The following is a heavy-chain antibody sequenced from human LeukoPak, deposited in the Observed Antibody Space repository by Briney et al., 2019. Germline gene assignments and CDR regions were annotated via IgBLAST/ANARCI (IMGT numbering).Heavy chain of an antibody. Sequence: PGGSLRLSCAASGFTFSTYAMSWVRQAPGKGLECASALSGNGNTIYYADSVKGRFTISRDNSKNMLSLQMNSLRAEDTAVYYCAKALYGGHDYWGQGTLVTVSS. D-gene: IGHD4-23*01. CDR1: GFTFSTYA. CDR3: AKALYGGHDY. J-gene: IGHJ4*02. CDR2: LSGNGNTI. V-gene: IGHV3-23*01.